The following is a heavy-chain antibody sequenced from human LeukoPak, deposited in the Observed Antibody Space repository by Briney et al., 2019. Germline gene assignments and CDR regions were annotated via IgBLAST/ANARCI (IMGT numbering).Heavy chain of an antibody. J-gene: IGHJ3*02. CDR2: IVYSGST. D-gene: IGHD5-24*01. CDR1: GGSISSYY. V-gene: IGHV4-59*08. CDR3: ARHREMDSYDAFDM. Sequence: SETLSLTCTVSGGSISSYYWSWIRQPPGKGLEWIGFIVYSGSTNFNPSLKSRVTISIDTSNNQLSLKLSSMTAADTAVYYCARHREMDSYDAFDMWGQGTMVTVSS.